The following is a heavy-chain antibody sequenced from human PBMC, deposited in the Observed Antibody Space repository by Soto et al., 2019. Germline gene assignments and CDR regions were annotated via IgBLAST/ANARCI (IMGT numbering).Heavy chain of an antibody. Sequence: LRLSCAASGFTFSSYEMSWVRQAPGKGLEWVSYITTSGSATYYADSVKGRLTISRDNARNSVYLEMNSLRVEDTAVYYCTRDASRDSSARGWFDPWGPGTLVTVSS. CDR3: TRDASRDSSARGWFDP. D-gene: IGHD6-13*01. CDR1: GFTFSSYE. J-gene: IGHJ5*02. V-gene: IGHV3-48*03. CDR2: ITTSGSAT.